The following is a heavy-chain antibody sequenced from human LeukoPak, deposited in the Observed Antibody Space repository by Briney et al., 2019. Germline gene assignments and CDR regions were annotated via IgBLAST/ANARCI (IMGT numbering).Heavy chain of an antibody. CDR2: VYYTGTT. Sequence: SETLSLTCTVSAGAISNSSSYWGWIRQPPGKGLEWIGTVYYTGTTYYNPSLKRRLTISVDSSKNQFSLKSTSITAADTAVFYCATAYSGSYYYFDYWGQGTLVTVSS. CDR3: ATAYSGSYYYFDY. D-gene: IGHD1-26*01. J-gene: IGHJ4*02. CDR1: AGAISNSSSY. V-gene: IGHV4-39*01.